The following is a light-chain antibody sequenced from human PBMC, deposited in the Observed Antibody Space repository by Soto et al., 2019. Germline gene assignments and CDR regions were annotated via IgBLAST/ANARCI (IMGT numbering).Light chain of an antibody. CDR2: EVS. Sequence: DVVMTQTPLSLSVAPGQPASISCKSSQSLLHITGETFLFWYLQKPGQSPQLLIYEVSTRVSGVPDRFSGSGSWTAFTLEISRVETDDVGIYYCMQSTKLPPTFGQGTRLGIE. CDR3: MQSTKLPPT. J-gene: IGKJ5*01. V-gene: IGKV2D-29*02. CDR1: QSLLHITGETF.